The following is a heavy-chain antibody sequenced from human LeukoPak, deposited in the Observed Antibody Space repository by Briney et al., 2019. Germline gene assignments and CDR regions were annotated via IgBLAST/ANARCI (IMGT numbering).Heavy chain of an antibody. J-gene: IGHJ5*02. CDR2: FDPEDGET. D-gene: IGHD5-12*01. V-gene: IGHV1-24*01. Sequence: ASVKVSCKVSGYTLTELSMHWVRQAPGKGLEWMGGFDPEDGETIYAQKFQGRVTMTEDTSTDTAYMELSSLRSEDTAVYYCATWWLRLGNWFDPGAREPWSPSPQ. CDR3: ATWWLRLGNWFDP. CDR1: GYTLTELS.